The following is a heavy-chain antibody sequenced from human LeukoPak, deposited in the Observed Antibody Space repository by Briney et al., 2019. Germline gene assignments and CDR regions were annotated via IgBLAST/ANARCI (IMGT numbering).Heavy chain of an antibody. V-gene: IGHV3-9*01. J-gene: IGHJ4*02. CDR3: AKGFGSSWLSIPFDF. CDR1: GFTFSSYA. CDR2: ISWNSDGI. Sequence: PGGSLRLSCAASGFTFSSYAMHWVRQAPGKGLEWVSGISWNSDGIAYADSVKGRFTISRDNAENSLYLQMNSLLTEDTALYYCAKGFGSSWLSIPFDFWGQGTLVTVSS. D-gene: IGHD6-13*01.